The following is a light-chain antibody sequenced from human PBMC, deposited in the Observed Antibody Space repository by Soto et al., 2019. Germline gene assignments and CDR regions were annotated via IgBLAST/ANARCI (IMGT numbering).Light chain of an antibody. CDR3: QQLNSYSLT. V-gene: IGKV1-9*01. CDR1: QGISSY. Sequence: IQLTQSPSSLSASVGDRVTITCRASQGISSYLAWYQQKPGKAPKLLIYAASTLHSGVPSRFSGSGSGTDFTLTISSLQPEEFATYYCQQLNSYSLTFGGGTKVEIK. CDR2: AAS. J-gene: IGKJ4*01.